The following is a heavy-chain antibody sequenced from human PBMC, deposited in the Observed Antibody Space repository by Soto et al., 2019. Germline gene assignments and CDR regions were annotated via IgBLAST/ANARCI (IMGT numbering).Heavy chain of an antibody. D-gene: IGHD5-18*01. Sequence: PSETLSVTCTVSGGSISSYYWSWIRQPPGKGLEWIGYIYYSGSTNYNPSLKSRVTISVDTSKNQFSLKLSPVTAADTAVYYCARHGGGGQLYYFDYWGQATLVTVS. CDR3: ARHGGGGQLYYFDY. V-gene: IGHV4-59*08. J-gene: IGHJ4*02. CDR1: GGSISSYY. CDR2: IYYSGST.